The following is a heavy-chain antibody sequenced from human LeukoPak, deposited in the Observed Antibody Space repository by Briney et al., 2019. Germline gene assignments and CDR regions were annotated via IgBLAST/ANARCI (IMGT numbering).Heavy chain of an antibody. V-gene: IGHV3-23*01. Sequence: GGSLRLSCAASGFTFSNYAMSWVRQAPGKGLEWVSAISGSGGSTYYADSVKGRFTISRDNSKNTLYLQMNSLRAEDTAVYYCARVGPNNYVWGSYRLDYWGQGTLVTVSS. D-gene: IGHD3-16*02. CDR3: ARVGPNNYVWGSYRLDY. CDR2: ISGSGGST. J-gene: IGHJ4*02. CDR1: GFTFSNYA.